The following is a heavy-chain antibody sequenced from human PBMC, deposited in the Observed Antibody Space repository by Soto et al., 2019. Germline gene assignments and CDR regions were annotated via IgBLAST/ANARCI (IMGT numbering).Heavy chain of an antibody. Sequence: GGSLRLSCAVSGFTVSSDYMSWVRQAPGQGPEWISVIYSTGATYYADSVKGRFTISRDYSKSTLYLQMNSLRSEDTAVYYCVRHSGTYYNFRYWGQGALVTVSS. CDR2: IYSTGAT. J-gene: IGHJ4*02. V-gene: IGHV3-53*01. CDR1: GFTVSSDY. D-gene: IGHD1-26*01. CDR3: VRHSGTYYNFRY.